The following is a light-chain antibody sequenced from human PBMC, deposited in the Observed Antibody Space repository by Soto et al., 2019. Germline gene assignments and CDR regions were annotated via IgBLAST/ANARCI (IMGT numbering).Light chain of an antibody. J-gene: IGLJ2*01. Sequence: QSVLTQPASVSGSPGQSITISCTGTSGDVGGFNYVSWYQQHPGKAPKLMIYEVSNRASGVSNRFSGSTSGDSASLTISGLQAEDEADYYCSSYISSSVVFGGGTKVTVL. CDR1: SGDVGGFNY. CDR3: SSYISSSVV. CDR2: EVS. V-gene: IGLV2-14*01.